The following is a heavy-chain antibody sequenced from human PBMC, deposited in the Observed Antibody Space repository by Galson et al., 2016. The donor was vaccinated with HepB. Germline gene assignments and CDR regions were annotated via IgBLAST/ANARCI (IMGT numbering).Heavy chain of an antibody. CDR1: GFSLGNFG. CDR3: AKPTAAV. J-gene: IGHJ6*02. V-gene: IGHV3-30*18. CDR2: ISHDESNK. D-gene: IGHD6-25*01. Sequence: SLRLSCAASGFSLGNFGMHWVRQAPGKGPEWLALISHDESNKTYADSVKGRFTISRDTSKNMLYLQMNSLRHEDTAVYYCAKPTAAVWGQVTTVTVSS.